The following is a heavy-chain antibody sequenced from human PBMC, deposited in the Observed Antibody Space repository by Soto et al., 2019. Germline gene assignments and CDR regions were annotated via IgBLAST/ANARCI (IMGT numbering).Heavy chain of an antibody. Sequence: EVQLLESGGGLVQPGGSLRLSCAASGFTFSSYAMSWVRQAPGKGLEWVSAISGSGGSTYYADSVKGRFTISRDIYKNTLYLQMNSLRAVDTAVYYCAKVTPPPTVVTPVDYWGQGTLVTVSS. CDR2: ISGSGGST. V-gene: IGHV3-23*01. CDR3: AKVTPPPTVVTPVDY. CDR1: GFTFSSYA. D-gene: IGHD4-17*01. J-gene: IGHJ4*02.